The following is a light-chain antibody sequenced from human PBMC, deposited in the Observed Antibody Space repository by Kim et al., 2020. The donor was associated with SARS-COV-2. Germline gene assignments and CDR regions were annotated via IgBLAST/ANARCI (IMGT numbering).Light chain of an antibody. Sequence: SYELTQQPSVSVSPGQTASITCSGDKLGDKYACWYQQKPGQSPVLVIYQDSKRPSGIPERFSGSNSGNTATLTISGTQAMDEADYYCQAWDNSDVVFGGGTQLTVL. V-gene: IGLV3-1*01. CDR1: KLGDKY. J-gene: IGLJ2*01. CDR3: QAWDNSDVV. CDR2: QDS.